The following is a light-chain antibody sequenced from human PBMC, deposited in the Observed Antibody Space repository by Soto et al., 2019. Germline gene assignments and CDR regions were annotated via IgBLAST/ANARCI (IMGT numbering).Light chain of an antibody. Sequence: DIQMTQSPSTLAASVGDRVTITCRASQSISSWVAWYQQKPGKAPKLLIYDASSLKSGVPFRFSGSGSGTEFTLTISSLQPDDVATYYYQQYNSYRWTFGEGTKVEIK. CDR1: QSISSW. J-gene: IGKJ1*01. CDR2: DAS. V-gene: IGKV1-5*01. CDR3: QQYNSYRWT.